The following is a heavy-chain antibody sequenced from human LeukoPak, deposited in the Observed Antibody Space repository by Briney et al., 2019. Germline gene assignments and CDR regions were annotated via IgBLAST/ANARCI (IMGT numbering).Heavy chain of an antibody. V-gene: IGHV1-2*02. D-gene: IGHD3-16*01. CDR3: ARDSVFRGYVWGNKGLGY. Sequence: ASVKVSCKASGYTFTGYYVHWVRQAPGQGLEWMGWINPNSGGTNYAQKFQGRVTMTRDTSISTAYMELSRLRSDDTAVYYCARDSVFRGYVWGNKGLGYWGQGTLVTVSS. CDR2: INPNSGGT. J-gene: IGHJ4*02. CDR1: GYTFTGYY.